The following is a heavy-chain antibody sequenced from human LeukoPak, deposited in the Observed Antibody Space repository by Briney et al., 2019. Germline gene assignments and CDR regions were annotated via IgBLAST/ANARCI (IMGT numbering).Heavy chain of an antibody. CDR2: INPNSGGT. Sequence: GASVKVSCKASGYTFTGYYMHWVRQAPGQGLDWMGWINPNSGGTNYAQKFQGRVTMTRDTSISTAYMELSRLRSDDTAVYYCARAHVRQLDPGEPYYYYYMDVWGKGTTVTVSS. CDR1: GYTFTGYY. J-gene: IGHJ6*03. CDR3: ARAHVRQLDPGEPYYYYYMDV. D-gene: IGHD6-6*01. V-gene: IGHV1-2*02.